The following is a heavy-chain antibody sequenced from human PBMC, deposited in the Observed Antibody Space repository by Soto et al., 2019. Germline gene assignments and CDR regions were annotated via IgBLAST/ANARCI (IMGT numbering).Heavy chain of an antibody. CDR3: AKDGDEAAAGYYFDY. V-gene: IGHV3-30*18. Sequence: QVQLVESGGGVVQPGRSLRLSCVASGFTFRSYGMHWVRQAPGKGLEWVAVVSYSGNDKKFADSVKGRFTISRDNSKDTLYLQMNSVRPEDTAIYYCAKDGDEAAAGYYFDYWGQGTLVTVSS. CDR1: GFTFRSYG. J-gene: IGHJ4*02. D-gene: IGHD6-13*01. CDR2: VSYSGNDK.